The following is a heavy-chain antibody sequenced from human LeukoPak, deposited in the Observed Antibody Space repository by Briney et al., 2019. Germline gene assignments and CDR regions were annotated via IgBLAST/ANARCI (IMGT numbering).Heavy chain of an antibody. D-gene: IGHD5-18*01. V-gene: IGHV3-30*09. CDR1: GFTFRSYA. CDR3: ARDSPERGYSYGPLDNYFDQ. Sequence: PGGSLRLFCGASGFTFRSYAMHGVRQAPAKGLEGVALISYDGSNKYYADSVTGRFAVSRDNSKNTLYQQMNSLRAEATAVYYCARDSPERGYSYGPLDNYFDQWGQGTLVTVSS. J-gene: IGHJ4*02. CDR2: ISYDGSNK.